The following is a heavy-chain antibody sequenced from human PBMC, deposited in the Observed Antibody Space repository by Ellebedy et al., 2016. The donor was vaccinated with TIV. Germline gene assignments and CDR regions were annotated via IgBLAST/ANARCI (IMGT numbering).Heavy chain of an antibody. CDR3: VNSAFYYGSFDY. CDR1: GSTFSFSTYA. Sequence: GESLKISCSASGSTFSFSTYAMHWVRQTPVKGLDFVSAISSHGGSTNYADSVKGRFTISRDNSQNTLYLQMTSLRPEDTAVYYCVNSAFYYGSFDYWGQGTLVTVSS. D-gene: IGHD3-10*01. CDR2: ISSHGGST. J-gene: IGHJ4*02. V-gene: IGHV3-64D*09.